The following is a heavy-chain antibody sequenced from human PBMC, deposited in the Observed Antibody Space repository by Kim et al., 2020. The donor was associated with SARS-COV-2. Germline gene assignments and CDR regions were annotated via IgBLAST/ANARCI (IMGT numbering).Heavy chain of an antibody. CDR3: VKGHRVLDS. CDR2: IRNKPNSYTT. Sequence: GGSLRLSCVASGFSFSDNYMDWVRQAPGKGLEWVGRIRNKPNSYTTEYAPSVKGRFTVSRDDSKNSLYLQMDSLKPEDTAMYHCVKGHRVLDSWGQGTLVTVSS. CDR1: GFSFSDNY. V-gene: IGHV3-72*01. J-gene: IGHJ4*02.